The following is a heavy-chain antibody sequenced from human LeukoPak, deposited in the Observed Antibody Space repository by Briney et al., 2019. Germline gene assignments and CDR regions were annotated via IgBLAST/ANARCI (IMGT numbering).Heavy chain of an antibody. J-gene: IGHJ3*02. CDR1: GGSISSSNW. CDR2: IYHSGST. CDR3: AKFPAMVPGDAFDI. V-gene: IGHV4-4*02. Sequence: SGTLSLTCAVSGGSISSSNWWSWVRQPPGKGLEWIGEIYHSGSTNYNPSLKSRVTISVDKSKNQFSLKLSSVTAADTAVYYCAKFPAMVPGDAFDIWGQGTMVTVSS. D-gene: IGHD5-18*01.